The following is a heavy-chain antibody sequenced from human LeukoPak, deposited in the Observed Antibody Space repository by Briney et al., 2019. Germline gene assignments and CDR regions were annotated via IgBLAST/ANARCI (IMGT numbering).Heavy chain of an antibody. CDR1: GGSISSYY. J-gene: IGHJ4*02. D-gene: IGHD3-3*01. Sequence: PSETLSLTCSVSGGSISSYYWSWIRQPPGKGLEWLGYVYYSGNTNYNPSLKSRVTISIDTSKDQFSLKLSSVTAADTAVYYCARVQRITIFGAGYFVYWGQGTLVTVSS. CDR3: ARVQRITIFGAGYFVY. CDR2: VYYSGNT. V-gene: IGHV4-59*01.